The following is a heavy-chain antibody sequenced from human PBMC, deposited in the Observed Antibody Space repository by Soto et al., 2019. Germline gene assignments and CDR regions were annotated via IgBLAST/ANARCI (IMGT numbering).Heavy chain of an antibody. CDR1: GGSISSYY. D-gene: IGHD5-18*01. V-gene: IGHV4-59*01. Sequence: SETLCLTCTVSGGSISSYYWSWIRQPPGKGLEWIGYIYYSGSTNYNPSLKSRVTISVDTSKNQFSLKLSSVTAADTAVYYCARAPRSGYSYGYVDYWGQGTLVT. CDR2: IYYSGST. CDR3: ARAPRSGYSYGYVDY. J-gene: IGHJ4*02.